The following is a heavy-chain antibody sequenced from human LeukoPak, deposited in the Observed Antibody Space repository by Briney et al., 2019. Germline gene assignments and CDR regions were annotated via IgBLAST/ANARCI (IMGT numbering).Heavy chain of an antibody. CDR1: GFTFSSYG. J-gene: IGHJ3*02. CDR2: ISYDGSNK. V-gene: IGHV3-30*18. CDR3: AKDFLGSSRAFDI. Sequence: GGSLRLSCAASGFTFSSYGMHWVRQAPGKGLEWVAVISYDGSNKYFADSVKGRFTISGDNSKNTLYLQMNSLRAEDTAVYYCAKDFLGSSRAFDIWGQGTMVTVSS. D-gene: IGHD2-2*01.